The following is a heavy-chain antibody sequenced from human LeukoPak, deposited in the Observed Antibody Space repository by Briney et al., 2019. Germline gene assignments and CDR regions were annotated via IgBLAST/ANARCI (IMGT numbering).Heavy chain of an antibody. CDR2: ISSSSSTI. Sequence: PGGSLRLSCAASGFPFSSYSMNWVRQAPGKGLEWVSYISSSSSTIHYADSVKGRFTISRDNAKNSLYLQMNSLRDEDTAVYYCARDRRMVRGVADWNFDLWGRGTLVTVSS. D-gene: IGHD3-10*01. CDR3: ARDRRMVRGVADWNFDL. V-gene: IGHV3-48*02. CDR1: GFPFSSYS. J-gene: IGHJ2*01.